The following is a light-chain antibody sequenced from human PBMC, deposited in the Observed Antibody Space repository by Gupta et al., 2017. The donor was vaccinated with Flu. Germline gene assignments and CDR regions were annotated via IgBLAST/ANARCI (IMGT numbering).Light chain of an antibody. Sequence: PITFWACSGSRDTSTCRARQGFRRWLAWYLNKPGQGPKLLIYTASRVENGVAWSFCGSGSGTYFTLPVSPPQPVAFAAYYCQHKNSCPWSLGQGTPVEIK. CDR1: QGFRRW. CDR2: TAS. V-gene: IGKV1-5*03. CDR3: QHKNSCPWS. J-gene: IGKJ1*01.